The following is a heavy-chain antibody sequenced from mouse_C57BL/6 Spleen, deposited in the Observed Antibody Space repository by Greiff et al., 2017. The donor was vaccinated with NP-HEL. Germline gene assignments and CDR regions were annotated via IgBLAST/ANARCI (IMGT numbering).Heavy chain of an antibody. CDR1: GYTFTSYW. CDR3: ARRRAYYDGSSMDY. V-gene: IGHV1-69*01. D-gene: IGHD1-1*01. Sequence: QVQLQQPGAELVMPGASVKLSCKASGYTFTSYWMHWVKQRPGQGLEWIGEIDPSDSYTNYNQKFKGKSTLTVDKSSSTAYMQLSSLTSEDSAVYYCARRRAYYDGSSMDYWGQGTSVTVSS. CDR2: IDPSDSYT. J-gene: IGHJ4*01.